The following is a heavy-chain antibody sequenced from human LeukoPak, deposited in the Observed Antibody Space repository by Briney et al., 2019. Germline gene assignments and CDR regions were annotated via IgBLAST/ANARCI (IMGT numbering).Heavy chain of an antibody. Sequence: PGESLKISCKGSGYSFTNYWITWVRQMPGKGLEWMGGVDPGDSYIKYSPSFQGLVTISADKSISTAYLHWSSLKASDTAMYYCARHRRLSNFDYWGQGTLVTVSS. J-gene: IGHJ4*02. CDR1: GYSFTNYW. CDR3: ARHRRLSNFDY. V-gene: IGHV5-10-1*01. D-gene: IGHD3-16*02. CDR2: VDPGDSYI.